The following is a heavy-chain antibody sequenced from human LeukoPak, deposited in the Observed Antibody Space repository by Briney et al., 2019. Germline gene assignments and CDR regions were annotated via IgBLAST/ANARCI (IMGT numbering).Heavy chain of an antibody. CDR3: ARELAAAEDAFDI. J-gene: IGHJ3*02. Sequence: PSETLSLTCIVSGDFISRYYWSWIRQPPGKGLEWIGYISHSGSTNYNPSLKSRVTISMDTSNNQVSLRLSSVTAADTAMYYCARELAAAEDAFDIWGQGTVVTVSP. CDR1: GDFISRYY. CDR2: ISHSGST. V-gene: IGHV4-59*01. D-gene: IGHD6-13*01.